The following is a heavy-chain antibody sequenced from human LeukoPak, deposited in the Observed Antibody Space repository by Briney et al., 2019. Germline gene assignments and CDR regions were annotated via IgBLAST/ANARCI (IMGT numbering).Heavy chain of an antibody. V-gene: IGHV1-18*01. D-gene: IGHD1/OR15-1a*01. CDR2: ISVYNGES. CDR3: ARETTDAFDI. Sequence: GASVKVSCKASGYSFPTYGISWVRQAPGQGREWMGWISVYNGESYYAQKLQGRVTMTTDTSTSTAYMELRSLRSDDTAVYYCARETTDAFDIWGQGTMVSVSS. CDR1: GYSFPTYG. J-gene: IGHJ3*02.